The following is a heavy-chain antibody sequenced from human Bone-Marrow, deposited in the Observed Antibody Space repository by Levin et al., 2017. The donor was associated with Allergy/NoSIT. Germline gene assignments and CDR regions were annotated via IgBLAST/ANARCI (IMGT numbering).Heavy chain of an antibody. CDR1: AGSISSYY. J-gene: IGHJ4*02. V-gene: IGHV4-59*01. CDR2: LYYSGST. CDR3: ASTYYLDSSGYYADH. Sequence: SQTLSLTCSVGAGSISSYYWSWIRQSPGKGLEWIGYLYYSGSTKYNPSLKSRVAISLDTFKNQFSLILSSVTAADTAVYYCASTYYLDSSGYYADHWGQGTLVTVSS. D-gene: IGHD3-22*01.